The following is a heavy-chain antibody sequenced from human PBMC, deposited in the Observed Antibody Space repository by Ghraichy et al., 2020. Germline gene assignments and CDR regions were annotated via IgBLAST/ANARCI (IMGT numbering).Heavy chain of an antibody. CDR3: ARDPSSRAAAGRFDY. CDR1: GFTFSSFG. D-gene: IGHD6-13*01. J-gene: IGHJ4*02. CDR2: IWYDGRNE. Sequence: GGSLRLSCVASGFTFSSFGMYWVRQAPGKGPEWVAVIWYDGRNEDYADPVKGRFTISRDNSKNTLYLQMNSLRDEDAAIYYCARDPSSRAAAGRFDYWGQGTLVTVSS. V-gene: IGHV3-33*01.